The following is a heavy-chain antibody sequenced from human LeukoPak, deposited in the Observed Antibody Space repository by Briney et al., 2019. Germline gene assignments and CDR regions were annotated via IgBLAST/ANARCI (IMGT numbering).Heavy chain of an antibody. D-gene: IGHD1-26*01. CDR2: IYYSGST. CDR3: ARRGGSYSDFDY. V-gene: IGHV4-31*03. CDR1: GGSISSGGYY. J-gene: IGHJ4*02. Sequence: SETLSLTCTVSGGSISSGGYYWSWIRQHPGKGLEWIGYIYYSGSTYYNPSLKSRVTISVDTSKNQFSLKLSSVTAADTAVYYCARRGGSYSDFDYWGQGTLVTVSS.